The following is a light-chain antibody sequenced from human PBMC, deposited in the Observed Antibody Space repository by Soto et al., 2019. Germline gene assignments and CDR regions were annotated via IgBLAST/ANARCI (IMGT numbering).Light chain of an antibody. CDR2: GAS. CDR3: QQYGSSPPIT. Sequence: EIVLTQSPGTLSLSPGERATLSCRASQSVSSSYLAWYQQKPGQAPRLLIYGASSRATGIPDGFSGSGSGTDFTITISRLEPEDFAVYYCQQYGSSPPITFGQGTKLEIK. J-gene: IGKJ2*01. CDR1: QSVSSSY. V-gene: IGKV3-20*01.